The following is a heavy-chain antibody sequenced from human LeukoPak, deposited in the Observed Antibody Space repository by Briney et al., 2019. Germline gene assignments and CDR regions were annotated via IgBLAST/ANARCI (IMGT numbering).Heavy chain of an antibody. CDR2: ISWNSGSI. Sequence: PGGSLILSCAATGFTFDDYAMHWVRQAPGKGLEWVSGISWNSGSIGYADSVKGRFTISRDNAKNSLYLQMNSLRAEDTALYYCAKADYWGQGTLVTVSS. CDR3: AKADY. V-gene: IGHV3-9*01. J-gene: IGHJ4*02. CDR1: GFTFDDYA.